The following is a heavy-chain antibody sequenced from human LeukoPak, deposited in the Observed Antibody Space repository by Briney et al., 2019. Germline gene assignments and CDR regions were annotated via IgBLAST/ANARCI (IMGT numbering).Heavy chain of an antibody. CDR2: IKQDGSEK. CDR1: GFTFSSYW. Sequence: GGSLRLSCAASGFTFSSYWMSWVRQAPGKGLEWVANIKQDGSEKYYVDSVKGRFTISRDNAKNSLYLQMNSLRAEDTAVYYWARVSKGLYFDYWGQGTLVTVSS. J-gene: IGHJ4*02. CDR3: ARVSKGLYFDY. V-gene: IGHV3-7*03.